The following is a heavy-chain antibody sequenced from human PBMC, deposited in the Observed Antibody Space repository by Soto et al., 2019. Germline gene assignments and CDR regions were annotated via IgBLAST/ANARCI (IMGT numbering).Heavy chain of an antibody. CDR3: ASMIYEPYYYYGIDV. CDR2: ISGSGDNT. D-gene: IGHD3-22*01. V-gene: IGHV3-23*01. CDR1: GFTFSTYA. J-gene: IGHJ6*02. Sequence: GGSLKLSCAASGFTFSTYAMTWVRQAPGKGLEWVSAISGSGDNTNYADSVKGRFTISRDHSQNTLFLQMNSLRAEDTAVYYCASMIYEPYYYYGIDVRGPRSAGTVSS.